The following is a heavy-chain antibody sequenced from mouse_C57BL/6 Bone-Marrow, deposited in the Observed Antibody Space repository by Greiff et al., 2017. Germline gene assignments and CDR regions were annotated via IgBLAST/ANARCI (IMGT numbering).Heavy chain of an antibody. CDR2: IYPRSGNT. V-gene: IGHV1-81*01. Sequence: VQLQESGAELARPGASVKLSCKASGYTFTSYGISWVKQRTGQGLEWIGEIYPRSGNTYYNEKFKGKATLTADKSSSTAYMELRSLTSEDSAVYFCPRRGLWLRRGYWGQGTTLTVSS. J-gene: IGHJ2*01. CDR3: PRRGLWLRRGY. CDR1: GYTFTSYG. D-gene: IGHD2-2*01.